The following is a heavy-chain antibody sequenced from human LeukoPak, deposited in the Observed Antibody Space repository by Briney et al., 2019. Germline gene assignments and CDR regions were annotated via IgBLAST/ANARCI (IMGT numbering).Heavy chain of an antibody. CDR1: GGTFSSYT. CDR3: ARVFWSGHDALDI. CDR2: IIPILGIA. V-gene: IGHV1-69*02. J-gene: IGHJ3*02. Sequence: SVKVSCKASGGTFSSYTISWVRQAPGQGLEWMGRIIPILGIANYAQKFQGRVTITADKSTSTAYMELSSLRSEDTAVYYCARVFWSGHDALDIWGQGTMVTVSS. D-gene: IGHD3-3*01.